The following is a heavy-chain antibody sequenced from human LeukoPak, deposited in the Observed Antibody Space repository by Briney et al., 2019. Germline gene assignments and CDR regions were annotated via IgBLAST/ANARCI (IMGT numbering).Heavy chain of an antibody. V-gene: IGHV3-20*04. CDR2: INWNGGST. J-gene: IGHJ6*03. CDR3: ARANDYGDPLPRYMDV. D-gene: IGHD4-17*01. Sequence: GGSLRLSCAASGFTFDDYDMSWVRQAPGKGLEWVSGINWNGGSTGYADSVQGRFTISRDNAKNSLYLQMSSLRAEDTALYYCARANDYGDPLPRYMDVWGKGTTVTVSS. CDR1: GFTFDDYD.